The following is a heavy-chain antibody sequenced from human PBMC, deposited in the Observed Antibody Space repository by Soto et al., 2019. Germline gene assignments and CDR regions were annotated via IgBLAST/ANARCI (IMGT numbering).Heavy chain of an antibody. CDR2: TIPMFGTT. D-gene: IGHD3-22*01. J-gene: IGHJ6*02. CDR3: TRCGIRYHSIGVYLGIDGMDV. CDR1: GGTFNNYA. Sequence: QVQLVQSGAEVKKPESSVRVSCKASGGTFNNYAITWVRQAPGQGLEWMGGTIPMFGTTNYAEKFQGRVTITADESTNTAYMELSSLRSEDTAVYYCTRCGIRYHSIGVYLGIDGMDVWGQGTTVIVSS. V-gene: IGHV1-69*12.